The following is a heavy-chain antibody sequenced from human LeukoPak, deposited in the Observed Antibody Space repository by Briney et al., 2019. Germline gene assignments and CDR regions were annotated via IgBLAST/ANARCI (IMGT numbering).Heavy chain of an antibody. Sequence: GGSLRLSCAASGFTFSSYGMHWVRQAPGKGLEWVAVIWYDGSNKYYADSVKGRFTISRDNSKNTLYLQMNSLRAEDTAVYYCARGEIATIQRYFDYWGQGTLVTVSS. CDR1: GFTFSSYG. CDR2: IWYDGSNK. J-gene: IGHJ4*02. V-gene: IGHV3-33*01. CDR3: ARGEIATIQRYFDY. D-gene: IGHD5-24*01.